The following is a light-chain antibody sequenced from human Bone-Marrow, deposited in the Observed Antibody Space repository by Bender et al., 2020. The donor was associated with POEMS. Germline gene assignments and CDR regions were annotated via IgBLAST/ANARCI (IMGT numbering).Light chain of an antibody. CDR2: EGN. CDR1: SSDVGSYNV. Sequence: QSALTQPASVSGSPGQSITISCTGTSSDVGSYNVVSWYQQHPGKAPKVMIYEGNKRPSGVSNRFSGSKSGSAASLTISGLQAEDEANYYSCSYAVTKNWVFGGGTKVTVL. CDR3: CSYAVTKNWV. J-gene: IGLJ3*02. V-gene: IGLV2-23*01.